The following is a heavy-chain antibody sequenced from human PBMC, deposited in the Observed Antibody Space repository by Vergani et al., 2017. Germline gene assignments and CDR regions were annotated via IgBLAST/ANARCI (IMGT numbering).Heavy chain of an antibody. CDR3: ARDGGGIVAKCDYFDY. V-gene: IGHV1-18*01. Sequence: QVQLVQSGAEVKKPGASVKVSCKASGYTFTSYGISGGRQAPGQGLEWMGWISAYNGNTNYAQKPQGRGTMTTETSTSTAYMELRSLRSDDTAVYYCARDGGGIVAKCDYFDYWGQGTLVTVSS. CDR2: ISAYNGNT. J-gene: IGHJ4*02. CDR1: GYTFTSYG. D-gene: IGHD5-12*01.